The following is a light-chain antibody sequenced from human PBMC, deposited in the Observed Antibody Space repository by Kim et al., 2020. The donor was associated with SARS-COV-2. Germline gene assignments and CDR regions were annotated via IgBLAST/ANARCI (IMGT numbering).Light chain of an antibody. J-gene: IGLJ1*01. CDR1: SGYSNYR. V-gene: IGLV9-49*01. CDR3: GADHGSGSNFVYV. Sequence: CTLSSGYSNYRVDWYQQGPGKGPRFVMRVGTGGIVGSKGDGIPDRFSVLGSGLNRYLTIKNIQEEDESDYHCGADHGSGSNFVYVFGTGTKVTVL. CDR2: VGTGGIVG.